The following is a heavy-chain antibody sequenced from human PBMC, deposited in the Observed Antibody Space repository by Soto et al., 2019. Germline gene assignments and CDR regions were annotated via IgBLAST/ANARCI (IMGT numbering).Heavy chain of an antibody. CDR2: NSAYNDNT. Sequence: QVRLVQSGAEVKKPGASVKVSCKSSGYTFTKFGISWVRQAPGQGLEWMGWNSAYNDNTNYAQKLQGRVTMTSDTCTSTAHEELSSLSSDDTAVYDCARLRMGEDGTENWFDPWGQGTLVTVAS. V-gene: IGHV1-18*01. CDR1: GYTFTKFG. D-gene: IGHD6-13*01. CDR3: ARLRMGEDGTENWFDP. J-gene: IGHJ5*02.